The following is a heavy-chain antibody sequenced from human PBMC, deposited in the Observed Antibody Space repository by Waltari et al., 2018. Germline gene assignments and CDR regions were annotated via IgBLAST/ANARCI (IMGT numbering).Heavy chain of an antibody. J-gene: IGHJ4*02. D-gene: IGHD1-1*01. Sequence: EVQLLESGGGLVQPGGSLRLSCEASGFTFSTYAMSWVRQVPGKGSEWVSSISDSGGYTYYADSVKGRFTITRDNSKDTVDLQMNSLRVEDTAVYYCAKDQSATTPRRWDYWGQGTLVTVSP. CDR3: AKDQSATTPRRWDY. CDR2: ISDSGGYT. V-gene: IGHV3-23*01. CDR1: GFTFSTYA.